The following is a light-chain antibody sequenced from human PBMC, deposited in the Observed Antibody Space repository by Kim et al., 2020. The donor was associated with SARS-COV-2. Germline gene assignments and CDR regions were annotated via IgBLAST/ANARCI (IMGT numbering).Light chain of an antibody. CDR2: GAS. CDR3: HYYGTSFLT. CDR1: QSVISTY. J-gene: IGKJ4*01. Sequence: LSPGEGATLSGRASQSVISTYLAWFQQKPGQAPRLLIYGASSRATGIPDRFSGSGSGTVFTLTISRLEPEDSAVYYCHYYGTSFLTFGGGTKLEI. V-gene: IGKV3-20*01.